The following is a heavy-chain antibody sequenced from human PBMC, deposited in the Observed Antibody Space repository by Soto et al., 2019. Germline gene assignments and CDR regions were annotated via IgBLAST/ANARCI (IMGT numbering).Heavy chain of an antibody. D-gene: IGHD2-8*01. CDR2: MNPNSGNT. V-gene: IGHV1-8*01. Sequence: ASVKVSCKASGYTFTSYDINWVRQATGQVLEWMGWMNPNSGNTGYAQKFQGRVTMTRNTSISTAYMELSSLRAEDTAVYYCARDNRCTNGVCLRSLDYYGMDVWGQGTTVTVSS. CDR1: GYTFTSYD. J-gene: IGHJ6*02. CDR3: ARDNRCTNGVCLRSLDYYGMDV.